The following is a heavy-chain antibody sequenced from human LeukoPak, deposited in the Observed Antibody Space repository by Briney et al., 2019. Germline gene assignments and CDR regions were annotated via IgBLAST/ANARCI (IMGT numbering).Heavy chain of an antibody. CDR1: GGSFSGYY. D-gene: IGHD3-3*01. V-gene: IGHV4-34*01. Sequence: SETLSLTCAVYGGSFSGYYWSWIRQPPGKGLEWIGEINHSGSTNYNPSLKSRVTISVDTSKNQFSLKLSSVTAADTAVYYCARPSGYTPDAFDIWGQGTMVTVSS. J-gene: IGHJ3*02. CDR3: ARPSGYTPDAFDI. CDR2: INHSGST.